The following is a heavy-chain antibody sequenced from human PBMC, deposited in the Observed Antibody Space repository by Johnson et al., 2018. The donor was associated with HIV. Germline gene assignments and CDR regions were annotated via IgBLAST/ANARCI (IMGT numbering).Heavy chain of an antibody. J-gene: IGHJ3*02. Sequence: VLLVESGGGVVQPGRSLRLSCAASGFTFSSYAMHWVRQAPGKGLEWVAVISYDGSNKYYADSVKGRFTISRDNAKNSLYLQMNSLRAEDTAVYYCAREGGVTMVDGFDIWGQGTMVTVS. CDR3: AREGGVTMVDGFDI. CDR2: ISYDGSNK. D-gene: IGHD3-10*01. CDR1: GFTFSSYA. V-gene: IGHV3-30*04.